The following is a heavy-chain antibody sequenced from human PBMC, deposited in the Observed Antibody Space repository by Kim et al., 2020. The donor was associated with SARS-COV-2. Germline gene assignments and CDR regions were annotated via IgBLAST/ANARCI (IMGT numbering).Heavy chain of an antibody. CDR1: GFTFSSYG. V-gene: IGHV3-30*18. J-gene: IGHJ3*02. CDR2: ISYDGSNK. Sequence: GGSLRLSCAASGFTFSSYGMHWVRQAPGKGLEWVAVISYDGSNKYYADSVKGRFTISRDNSKNTLYLQMNSLRAEDTAVYYCAKTDYYDSSVDAFDIWGQGTMVTVSS. D-gene: IGHD3-22*01. CDR3: AKTDYYDSSVDAFDI.